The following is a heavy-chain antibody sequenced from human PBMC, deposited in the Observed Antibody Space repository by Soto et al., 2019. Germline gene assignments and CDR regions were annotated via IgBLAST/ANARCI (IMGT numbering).Heavy chain of an antibody. V-gene: IGHV4-34*01. CDR1: GGSFSGYY. CDR2: INHSGST. J-gene: IGHJ4*02. Sequence: QVQLQQWGAGLLKPSETLSLTCAVYGGSFSGYYWSWIRQPPGKGLEWIGEINHSGSTNYNPSLKSRVNISVDTSKNQFSLKLSSVTAADTAVYYWARGRRTTVTIDYWGQGTLVTVSS. CDR3: ARGRRTTVTIDY. D-gene: IGHD4-17*01.